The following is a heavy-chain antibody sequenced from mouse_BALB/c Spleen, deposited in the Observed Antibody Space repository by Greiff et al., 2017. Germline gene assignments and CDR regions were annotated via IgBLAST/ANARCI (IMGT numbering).Heavy chain of an antibody. J-gene: IGHJ3*01. V-gene: IGHV5-4*02. Sequence: EVKLVESGGGLVKPGGSLKLSCAASGFTFSDYYMYWVRQTPEKRLEWVATISDGGSYTYYPDSVKGRFTISRDNAKNNLYLQMSSLKSEDTAMYYCARGLVYGNYGAWFAYWGQGTLVTVSA. CDR3: ARGLVYGNYGAWFAY. CDR1: GFTFSDYY. D-gene: IGHD2-10*02. CDR2: ISDGGSYT.